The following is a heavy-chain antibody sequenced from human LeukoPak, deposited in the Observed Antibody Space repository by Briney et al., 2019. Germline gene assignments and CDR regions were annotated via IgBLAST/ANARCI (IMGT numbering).Heavy chain of an antibody. CDR2: LSGDGYST. D-gene: IGHD6-19*01. V-gene: IGHV3-23*01. CDR3: AKHRGSGWYYEDY. CDR1: GFTFTSYA. Sequence: PGGSLRLSCAASGFTFTSYAMSWVHQAPGKGLEWVSGLSGDGYSTFYADSVKGRFTISRDNSKNTLFLQMNSLRAEDTAVYYCAKHRGSGWYYEDYWGQGTLVTVSS. J-gene: IGHJ4*02.